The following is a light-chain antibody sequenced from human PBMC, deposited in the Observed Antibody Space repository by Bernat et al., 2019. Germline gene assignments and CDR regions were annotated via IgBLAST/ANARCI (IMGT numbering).Light chain of an antibody. CDR3: HQTYSSIT. V-gene: IGKV1-39*01. Sequence: DIQMIQSPSSLSASAGDRVIITCRASQSIYSYLNWYQQKPGKVPKLLIYAATSLQRGVPSRFRGSGSGTEFTLAITSLQPEDFATYYCHQTYSSITSGQGTRLE. CDR2: AAT. J-gene: IGKJ5*01. CDR1: QSIYSY.